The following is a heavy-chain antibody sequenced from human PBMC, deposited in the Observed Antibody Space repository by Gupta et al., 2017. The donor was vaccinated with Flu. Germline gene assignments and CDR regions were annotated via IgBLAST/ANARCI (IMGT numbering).Heavy chain of an antibody. D-gene: IGHD5-18*01. V-gene: IGHV1-69*06. J-gene: IGHJ6*02. CDR1: GGTFSSYA. CDR2: IIPIFGTA. CDR3: ARDLPTEYSYGTYYYYYGMDV. Sequence: QVQLVQSGAEVKKPGSSVKVSCKASGGTFSSYAISWVRQAPGQGLEWMGGIIPIFGTANYAQKFQGRVTITADKSTSTAYMELSSLRSEDTAVYYCARDLPTEYSYGTYYYYYGMDVWGQGTTVTVSS.